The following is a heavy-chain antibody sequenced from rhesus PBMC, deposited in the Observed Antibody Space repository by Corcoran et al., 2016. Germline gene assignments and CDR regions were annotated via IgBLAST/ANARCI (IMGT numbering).Heavy chain of an antibody. D-gene: IGHD2-33*01. CDR3: AGSHCGDRGCYQAY. CDR2: LSGNYCST. Sequence: QVQLQESGPGLVKPSETLSLTCGVSGSSIGTYWWSWIRPPPGKGLEWVGELSGNYCSTHHHPSLESRATISKDASKNQFSLNLGSVTAADTAVYYCAGSHCGDRGCYQAYWGQGVLVTVSS. V-gene: IGHV4-80*01. J-gene: IGHJ4*01. CDR1: GSSIGTYW.